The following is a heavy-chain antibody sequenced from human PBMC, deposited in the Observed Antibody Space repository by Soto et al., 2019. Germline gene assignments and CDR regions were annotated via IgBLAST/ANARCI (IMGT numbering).Heavy chain of an antibody. CDR1: GGSFSGYY. J-gene: IGHJ6*02. V-gene: IGHV4-34*01. D-gene: IGHD4-17*01. Sequence: PSETLSLTCAVYGGSFSGYYWSWIRQPPGKGLEWIGEINHSGSTNYNPSLKSRVTISVDTSKNQFSLKLSSVTAADTAVYYCARVNGDYARGGDYFYYYGMDVWGQGTTVTVS. CDR2: INHSGST. CDR3: ARVNGDYARGGDYFYYYGMDV.